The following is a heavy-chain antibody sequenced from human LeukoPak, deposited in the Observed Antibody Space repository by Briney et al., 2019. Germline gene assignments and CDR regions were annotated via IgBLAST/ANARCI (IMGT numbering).Heavy chain of an antibody. J-gene: IGHJ4*02. D-gene: IGHD6-19*01. Sequence: GGSLRLSCAASGFTFSFYEVNWVRQAPGKGLEWVSYISSSGSTIYYADSVKGRFTISRDNAKNSLYLQMNSLRAEDTAVYYCARVWGIAVAGTLDYWGQGTLVTVSS. CDR2: ISSSGSTI. CDR1: GFTFSFYE. CDR3: ARVWGIAVAGTLDY. V-gene: IGHV3-48*03.